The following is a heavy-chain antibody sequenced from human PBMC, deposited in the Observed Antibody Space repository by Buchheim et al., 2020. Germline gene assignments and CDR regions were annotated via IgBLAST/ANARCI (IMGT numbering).Heavy chain of an antibody. CDR1: GGSFSGYY. V-gene: IGHV4-34*01. Sequence: QVQLQQWGAGLLKPSETLSLTCAVYGGSFSGYYWSWIRQPPGKGLEWIGEINHSGSTNYNPSLKSRVTISVDTSKNKFSFKLSSVTAADTAVYYCARASLLRGYSGFPRWFDPWGQGTL. J-gene: IGHJ5*02. D-gene: IGHD5-12*01. CDR2: INHSGST. CDR3: ARASLLRGYSGFPRWFDP.